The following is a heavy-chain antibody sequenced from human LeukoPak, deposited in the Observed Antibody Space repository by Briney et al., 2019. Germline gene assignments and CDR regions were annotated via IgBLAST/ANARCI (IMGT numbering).Heavy chain of an antibody. J-gene: IGHJ5*02. CDR1: GFTVSTNY. Sequence: GGSLRLSCAASGFTVSTNYMSWVHQTPGKGLEWVSVLYSDGSTYYLDSVKGRFTISRDNSKNTVYLQMNALRVDDTGVYYCARDRQQLGAWFDPGGQGTLVTVSS. CDR3: ARDRQQLGAWFDP. D-gene: IGHD6-13*01. CDR2: LYSDGST. V-gene: IGHV3-66*01.